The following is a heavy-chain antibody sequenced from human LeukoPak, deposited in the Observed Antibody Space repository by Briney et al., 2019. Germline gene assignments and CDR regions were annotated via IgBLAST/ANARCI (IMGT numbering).Heavy chain of an antibody. J-gene: IGHJ4*02. CDR2: ISNDGSSK. D-gene: IGHD2/OR15-2a*01. V-gene: IGHV3-30*03. CDR1: GFTFSSYG. CDR3: ARGENSKTYPVSGY. Sequence: GRSLRLSCAASGFTFSSYGMHWVRQAPGKGMEWVAVISNDGSSKYYTDSVKGRVTIARDNSKNTLYLQMNSLRAEDTAVYYCARGENSKTYPVSGYWGQGTLVTVSS.